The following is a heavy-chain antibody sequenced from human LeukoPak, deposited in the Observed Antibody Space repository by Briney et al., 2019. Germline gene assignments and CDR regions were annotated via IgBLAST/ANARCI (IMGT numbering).Heavy chain of an antibody. D-gene: IGHD3-22*01. CDR3: ARDYYDSSGYRSVWYYYYYMDV. CDR2: IRGRGGST. V-gene: IGHV3-23*01. J-gene: IGHJ6*03. Sequence: SGGPLRLSCADSGFTFSSYGMSWRRHAPGKGLGWVSAIRGRGGSTYYADTVKGRFTISRDNSKTTLYLQMNSLRDEDTAVYYCARDYYDSSGYRSVWYYYYYMDVWGKGTTVTVSS. CDR1: GFTFSSYG.